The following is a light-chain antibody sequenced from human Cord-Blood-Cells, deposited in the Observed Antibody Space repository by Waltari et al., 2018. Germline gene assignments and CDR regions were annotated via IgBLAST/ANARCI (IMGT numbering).Light chain of an antibody. CDR3: QHYNSYFT. V-gene: IGKV1-5*01. CDR1: QSISSW. Sequence: DIQMTQSPSTLSASVGDRVTITCRASQSISSWFAWYQQKPGKAPKLLIYDASSLESGVPSRFSGSGSGTEFTLTISSLQPDDCATYYCQHYNSYFTFGPGTKVDIK. J-gene: IGKJ3*01. CDR2: DAS.